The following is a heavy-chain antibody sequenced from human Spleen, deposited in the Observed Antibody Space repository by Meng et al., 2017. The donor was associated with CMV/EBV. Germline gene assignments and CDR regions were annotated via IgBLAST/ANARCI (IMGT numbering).Heavy chain of an antibody. D-gene: IGHD5-18*01. CDR2: ISWSGDNT. CDR3: ARDFERRVGYSYGYYYYGMDV. CDR1: GFTFDDYA. V-gene: IGHV3-20*04. J-gene: IGHJ6*02. Sequence: LSLTCAASGFTFDDYAMTWVRQAPGQGLEWVSTISWSGDNTGYADSVKGRFTISRDNAKNSLYLQMNSLRAEDTAVYFCARDFERRVGYSYGYYYYGMDVWGQGTTVTVSS.